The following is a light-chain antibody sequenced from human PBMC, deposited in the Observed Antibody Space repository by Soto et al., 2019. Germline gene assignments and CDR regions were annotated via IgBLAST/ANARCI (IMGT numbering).Light chain of an antibody. Sequence: EIVMTQSPATLSVSPGERATLSCRASQSVSSNLAWYQQKPGQGTRLLIYGASTRATGIPARFSGSGSGTEFTLTISSLQSEDFAVYYCQQYNNWPRTFGQGTKVDIK. V-gene: IGKV3-15*01. CDR3: QQYNNWPRT. CDR1: QSVSSN. J-gene: IGKJ1*01. CDR2: GAS.